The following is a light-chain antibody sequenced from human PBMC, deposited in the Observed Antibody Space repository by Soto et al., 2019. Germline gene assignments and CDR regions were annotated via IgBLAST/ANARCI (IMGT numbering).Light chain of an antibody. Sequence: DIQMTQSPSSLTASVGDRVTITCRASQSITSYLNWYQQKPGKAPKLLISAASSLQSGVPSRFSGSGSVSYFTFSISSLQPEYFATYYSHQSDYTPRTFGPGTKVYIK. CDR1: QSITSY. CDR3: HQSDYTPRT. J-gene: IGKJ3*01. V-gene: IGKV1-39*01. CDR2: AAS.